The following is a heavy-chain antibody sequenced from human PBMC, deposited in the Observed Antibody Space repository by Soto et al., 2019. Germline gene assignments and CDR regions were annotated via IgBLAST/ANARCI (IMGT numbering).Heavy chain of an antibody. CDR1: GFTFSNNA. J-gene: IGHJ6*02. Sequence: QVPLVESGGGVVQPGRSLRLSCAASGFTFSNNAMDWVRQAPGKGLEGVAVISYDGSNKYIAESVKGRFTISRDNSKNTLFTQMNSLRAEDTAVYYCASRTTTSAFSAMDVWGQWTAVTVSS. D-gene: IGHD1-1*01. CDR3: ASRTTTSAFSAMDV. CDR2: ISYDGSNK. V-gene: IGHV3-30-3*01.